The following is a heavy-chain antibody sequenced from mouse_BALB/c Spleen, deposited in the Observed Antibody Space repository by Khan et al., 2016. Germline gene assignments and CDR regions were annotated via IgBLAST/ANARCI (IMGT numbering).Heavy chain of an antibody. D-gene: IGHD1-1*01. Sequence: QVRLQQSGPGLVQPSQSLSITCTVSGFSLTAYGVHWVRQSPGKGLEWLGVIWSGGSTDYSAAFISRLSISKDNSKSQVFFKMSSLQTNDTAIYYCVRNPLYYGSSAYAMDYWGQGTSVTVSS. V-gene: IGHV2-2*02. J-gene: IGHJ4*01. CDR1: GFSLTAYG. CDR3: VRNPLYYGSSAYAMDY. CDR2: IWSGGST.